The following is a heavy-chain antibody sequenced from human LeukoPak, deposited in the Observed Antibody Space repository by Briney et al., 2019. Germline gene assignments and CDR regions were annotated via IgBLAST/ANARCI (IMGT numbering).Heavy chain of an antibody. V-gene: IGHV1-8*02. CDR1: GYTFTSYD. D-gene: IGHD3-10*01. CDR2: MNPNSGHT. Sequence: ASVKVSCKASGYTFTSYDINWVRQATGQGLQWMGWMNPNSGHTGYAQKFQGRVTMTRDTSTSTVYMELSSLRSEDTAVYYCARDGLWFGESGSGTFDYWGQGTLVTVSS. J-gene: IGHJ4*02. CDR3: ARDGLWFGESGSGTFDY.